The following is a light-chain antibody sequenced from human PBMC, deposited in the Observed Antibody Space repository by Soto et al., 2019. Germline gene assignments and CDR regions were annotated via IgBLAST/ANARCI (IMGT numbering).Light chain of an antibody. V-gene: IGKV4-1*01. J-gene: IGKJ4*01. Sequence: DIVMTQSPDPLAVSLGERATINCKSSQSLFYSSDNRNYLAWYQQKPRQPPQLLISWASTRESAVPDRFIGGGSGTDFTLTISSLQAEDVAVYYCQQYYSMPLTFGGGTKVDIK. CDR1: QSLFYSSDNRNY. CDR2: WAS. CDR3: QQYYSMPLT.